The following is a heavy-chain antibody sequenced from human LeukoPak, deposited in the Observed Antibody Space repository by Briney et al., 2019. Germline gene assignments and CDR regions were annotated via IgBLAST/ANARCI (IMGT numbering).Heavy chain of an antibody. CDR2: ISYDGQNT. J-gene: IGHJ4*02. V-gene: IGHV3-30*18. CDR1: GFTFSSFG. Sequence: PGGSLRLSCAASGFTFSSFGMNWVRQAPGKGLEWVAIISYDGQNTYYADSIKGRFTISRDNSKNILYLQMNSLRSDDTAVYFCAKERYTWELRTFDKWGQGTLVTVSS. CDR3: AKERYTWELRTFDK. D-gene: IGHD1-26*01.